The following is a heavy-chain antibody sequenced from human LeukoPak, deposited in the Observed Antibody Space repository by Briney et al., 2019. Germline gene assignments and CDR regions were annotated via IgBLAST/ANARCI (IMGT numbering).Heavy chain of an antibody. J-gene: IGHJ5*02. D-gene: IGHD2-15*01. V-gene: IGHV3-74*03. Sequence: PGGSLRLSCAASGFTFSNYFMHWVRQAPGKGLVWVSRISGDGTTTMYADSVKGRFTISRDNAKNTLYLQMSSLRDEDTATYYCARRVDATRWFDPWGQGTLVAVSS. CDR1: GFTFSNYF. CDR2: ISGDGTTT. CDR3: ARRVDATRWFDP.